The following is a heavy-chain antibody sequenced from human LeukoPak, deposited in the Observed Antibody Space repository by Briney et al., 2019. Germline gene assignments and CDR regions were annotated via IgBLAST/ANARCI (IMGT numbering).Heavy chain of an antibody. J-gene: IGHJ6*02. CDR2: ISSSSSYI. D-gene: IGHD4-17*01. CDR1: GFPFSDFY. V-gene: IGHV3-11*01. CDR3: ARDTYGDYSYGMDV. Sequence: GGSLRLSCTASGFPFSDFYMAWIRQAPGKGLEWVSSISSSSSYIYYADSVKGRFTISRDNAKNSLYLQMNSLRAEDTAVYYCARDTYGDYSYGMDVWGQGTTVTVSS.